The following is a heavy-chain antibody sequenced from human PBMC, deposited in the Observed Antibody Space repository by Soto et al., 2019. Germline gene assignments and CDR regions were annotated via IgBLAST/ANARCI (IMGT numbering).Heavy chain of an antibody. D-gene: IGHD4-17*01. V-gene: IGHV4-39*01. CDR2: LHYSGST. J-gene: IGHJ4*01. CDR1: CVSISSNDYY. Sequence: PENLSHTCTVSCVSISSNDYYWRWVRQPPGKGLEWIVSLHYSGSTYYNTSLKSRVTISVDTSKNQFSLRVISVTAADTAVYFCANQSATTNFAFWAHGPLVSLSS. CDR3: ANQSATTNFAF.